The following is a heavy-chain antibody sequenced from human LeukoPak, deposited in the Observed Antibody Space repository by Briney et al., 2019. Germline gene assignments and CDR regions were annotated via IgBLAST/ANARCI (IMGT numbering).Heavy chain of an antibody. CDR2: IYYSGNT. CDR3: ARQPALTHSLFDY. J-gene: IGHJ4*02. Sequence: SETLSLTCIVSGGSISTSAYYWGWLRQPPGEGLQWLGSIYYSGNTYYNSSLKSRVTISVDTSTSQFSLRLSSVTAADTAVYYCARQPALTHSLFDYWGQGTLVTVSS. V-gene: IGHV4-39*01. CDR1: GGSISTSAYY.